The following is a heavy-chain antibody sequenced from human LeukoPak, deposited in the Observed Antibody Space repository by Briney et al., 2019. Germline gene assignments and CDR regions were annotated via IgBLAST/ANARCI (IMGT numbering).Heavy chain of an antibody. CDR2: ISYDGSNK. CDR1: GFTFSSYG. CDR3: ARDGSGSMIVMTNFDY. V-gene: IGHV3-30*03. J-gene: IGHJ4*02. Sequence: GGSLRLSCAASGFTFSSYGMHWVRQAPGKGLEWVAVISYDGSNKYYADSVKGRFTISRDNSKNTLYLQMNSLRAEDTAVYYCARDGSGSMIVMTNFDYWGQGTLVTVSS. D-gene: IGHD3-22*01.